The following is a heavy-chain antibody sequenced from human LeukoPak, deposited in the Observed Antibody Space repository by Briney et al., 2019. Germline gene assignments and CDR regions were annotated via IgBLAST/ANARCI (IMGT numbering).Heavy chain of an antibody. CDR2: ISGSGGST. CDR3: AKSLDIVVVPAAVLFDY. Sequence: PGGSLGLSCAASGFTFSSYAMSWVRQAPGKGLEWVSAISGSGGSTYYADSVKGRFTTSRDNSKNTLYLQMNSLRAEDTAVYYCAKSLDIVVVPAAVLFDYWGQGTLVTVSS. CDR1: GFTFSSYA. J-gene: IGHJ4*02. D-gene: IGHD2-2*03. V-gene: IGHV3-23*01.